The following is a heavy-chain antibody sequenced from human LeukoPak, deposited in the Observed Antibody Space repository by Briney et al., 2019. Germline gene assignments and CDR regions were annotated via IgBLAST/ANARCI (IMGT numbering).Heavy chain of an antibody. CDR3: ARVIAAAAYYYGVDV. CDR1: GFTFSSYE. D-gene: IGHD6-13*01. Sequence: GGSLRLSCAASGFTFSSYEMNWVRQAPGKGLEWVSYISSSGSTIYYADSVKGRFTISRDNAKNSLYLQMNSLRAEDTAVYYCARVIAAAAYYYGVDVWGKGTTVTVSS. CDR2: ISSSGSTI. J-gene: IGHJ6*04. V-gene: IGHV3-48*03.